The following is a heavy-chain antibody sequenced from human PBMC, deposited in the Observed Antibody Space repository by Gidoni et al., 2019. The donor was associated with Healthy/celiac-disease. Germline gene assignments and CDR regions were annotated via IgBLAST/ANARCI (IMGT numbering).Heavy chain of an antibody. V-gene: IGHV4-34*01. CDR2: INHSGST. J-gene: IGHJ4*02. D-gene: IGHD3-22*01. CDR1: GGSFSGYY. Sequence: VQLQQWGAGLLKPSETLSLTCAVYGGSFSGYYWSWIRQPPGKGLEWIGEINHSGSTNYHPSLKSRVTISVDTSKNQFSLKLSSVTAADTAVYYCARGYPYYYDSSGCLDYWGQGTLVTVSS. CDR3: ARGYPYYYDSSGCLDY.